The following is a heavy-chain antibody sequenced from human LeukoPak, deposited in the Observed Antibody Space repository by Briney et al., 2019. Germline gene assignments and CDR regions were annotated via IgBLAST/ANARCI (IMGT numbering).Heavy chain of an antibody. CDR2: ITSDGSDT. CDR1: GFTVSSNY. CDR3: ATGGEQYYDY. V-gene: IGHV3-74*01. D-gene: IGHD1/OR15-1a*01. J-gene: IGHJ4*02. Sequence: PGGSLRLSCAASGFTVSSNYMSWVRQAPGKGLMWLSRITSDGSDTIYADSGKGRFTISRDNAKNTLYLQMSSLSAEDTAVYYCATGGEQYYDYWGQGTLVTVSS.